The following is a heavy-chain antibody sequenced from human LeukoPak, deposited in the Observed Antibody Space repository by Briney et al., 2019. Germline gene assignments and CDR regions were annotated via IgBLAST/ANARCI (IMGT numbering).Heavy chain of an antibody. D-gene: IGHD4-11*01. V-gene: IGHV4-39*01. CDR3: ARLQSESYYYYGMDV. CDR1: GGSISSSSYY. J-gene: IGHJ6*02. CDR2: IYYSGST. Sequence: SSETLSLTCTVSGGSISSSSYYWGWIRQPPGKGLEWIGSIYYSGSTYYNPSLKSRVTISVDTSKNQFSLKLSSVTAADTAVYYCARLQSESYYYYGMDVWGQGTTVTVSS.